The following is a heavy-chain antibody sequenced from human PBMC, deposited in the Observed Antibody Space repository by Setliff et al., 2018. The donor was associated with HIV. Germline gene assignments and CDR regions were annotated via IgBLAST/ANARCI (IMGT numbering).Heavy chain of an antibody. CDR1: GGSINSYY. Sequence: LSLTCTVSGGSINSYYWSWIRLPPGRGLEWIGYVSTSGSTKYNPSLKSRLTISVDTSTNKFSLKLSSVTAADTAVYYCARGDGTKYYYYYMDVWGKGTTVTVSS. CDR2: VSTSGST. V-gene: IGHV4-4*08. CDR3: ARGDGTKYYYYYMDV. D-gene: IGHD1-7*01. J-gene: IGHJ6*03.